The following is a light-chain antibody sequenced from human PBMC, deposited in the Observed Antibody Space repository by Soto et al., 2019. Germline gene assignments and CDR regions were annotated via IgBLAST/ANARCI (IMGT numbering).Light chain of an antibody. Sequence: QSALTQPASVSGSPGQSITISCTGTSSDVGTYNLVSWYQQHPGKAPKLMIFEGSKRPSGVSNRFSGSKSGNTASLTISGLQAEDEADYYCCSYARSSTYVFGTGPKLTVL. V-gene: IGLV2-23*01. CDR1: SSDVGTYNL. CDR3: CSYARSSTYV. J-gene: IGLJ1*01. CDR2: EGS.